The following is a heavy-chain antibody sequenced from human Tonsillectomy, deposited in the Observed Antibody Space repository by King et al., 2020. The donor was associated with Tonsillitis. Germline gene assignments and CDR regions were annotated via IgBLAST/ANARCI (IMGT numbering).Heavy chain of an antibody. D-gene: IGHD3-10*01. V-gene: IGHV3-11*06. Sequence: VQLVESGGGLVKPGGSLRLSCAASRFTFSDYYMNWIRQAPGKGLEWVSFISSSTSHTNYADSVRGRFTISRDNAKNSLYLQMNSLRVEDTAVYYCASWGKWFGELSQYYFDYWGQGTLVTVSS. J-gene: IGHJ4*02. CDR2: ISSSTSHT. CDR3: ASWGKWFGELSQYYFDY. CDR1: RFTFSDYY.